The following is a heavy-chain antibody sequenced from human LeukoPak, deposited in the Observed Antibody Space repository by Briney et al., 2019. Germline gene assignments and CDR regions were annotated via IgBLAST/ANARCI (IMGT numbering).Heavy chain of an antibody. V-gene: IGHV4-34*01. J-gene: IGHJ4*02. CDR2: INHSGST. CDR3: ATLGSSSWSYFDY. CDR1: GASFSGYY. Sequence: SETLSPTCAVDGASFSGYYWRWIRHPPARGREWIGEINHSGSTNYNPSLKSRVTISVDTSKNQFSLKLSSVTAADTAVYYCATLGSSSWSYFDYWGQGTLVTVSS. D-gene: IGHD6-13*01.